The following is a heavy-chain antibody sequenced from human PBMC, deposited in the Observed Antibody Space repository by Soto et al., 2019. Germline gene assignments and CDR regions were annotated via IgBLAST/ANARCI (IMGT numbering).Heavy chain of an antibody. CDR2: ISGSAVTT. Sequence: EVQLLESGGGLVQPGGSLRLSCAASGFTFSTYAMSWVRQAPGQGLEWVSVISGSAVTTYYADSVKGRFTISRDNSQNTLYLQMNSLRVEDTAVYYCAKRGYGSTWYYFDSWGQGTLVTVSS. J-gene: IGHJ4*02. V-gene: IGHV3-23*01. D-gene: IGHD6-13*01. CDR3: AKRGYGSTWYYFDS. CDR1: GFTFSTYA.